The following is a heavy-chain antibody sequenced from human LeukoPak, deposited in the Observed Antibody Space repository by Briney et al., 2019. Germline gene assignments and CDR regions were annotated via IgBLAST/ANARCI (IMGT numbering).Heavy chain of an antibody. CDR1: GFTFSNYG. CDR3: ASGYYDYVWGTYSESDSFDI. Sequence: GGSLRLSCAASGFTFSNYGMHWVRQAPGKGLEWVAVISYAGKNKFYADSVRGRFTISRDNSKNTLSLQMNNLRPEDTAVYYCASGYYDYVWGTYSESDSFDIWGQGTVVTVSS. D-gene: IGHD3-16*01. J-gene: IGHJ3*02. CDR2: ISYAGKNK. V-gene: IGHV3-30*03.